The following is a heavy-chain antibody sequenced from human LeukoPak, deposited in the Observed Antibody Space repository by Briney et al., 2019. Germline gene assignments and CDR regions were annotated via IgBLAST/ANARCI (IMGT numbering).Heavy chain of an antibody. J-gene: IGHJ3*02. CDR2: VDPSDSYT. CDR1: GYSFTSYW. V-gene: IGHV5-10-1*01. CDR3: ARRYGAAFDI. D-gene: IGHD4-17*01. Sequence: GESLKISCKGSGYSFTSYWISWVRQMPGKGLEWMGRVDPSDSYTNYSPSFQGHVTISADKSISTAYLQWSSLKASDTAMYYCARRYGAAFDIWGQGTMVTVSS.